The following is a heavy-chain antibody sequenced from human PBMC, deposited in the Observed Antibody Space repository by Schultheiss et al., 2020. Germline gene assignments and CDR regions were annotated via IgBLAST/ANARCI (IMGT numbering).Heavy chain of an antibody. D-gene: IGHD3-16*01. CDR3: ARAVPSPPFWVDYGMDV. CDR2: IYYSGST. Sequence: SETLSLTCTVSGGSISSGDYYWSWIRQPPGKGLEWIGYIYYSGSTYYNPSLKSRVTISVDTSKNQFSLKLSSVTAADTAVYYCARAVPSPPFWVDYGMDVWGQGTTVTVSS. CDR1: GGSISSGDYY. V-gene: IGHV4-30-4*01. J-gene: IGHJ6*02.